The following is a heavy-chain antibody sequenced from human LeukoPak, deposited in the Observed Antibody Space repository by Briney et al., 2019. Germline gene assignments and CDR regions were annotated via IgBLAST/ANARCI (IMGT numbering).Heavy chain of an antibody. CDR1: GFTFSSYA. D-gene: IGHD5-18*01. V-gene: IGHV3-30*04. Sequence: VGSLRLSCAASGFTFSSYAMYWVCEAPGGGLERGAVISYDVSNKYNADSMRGGFTIYRDNSKNTLYLQMNSLRAEDTAVYYCARGQRRHTDMAPSFDYWGQGTLVTVSS. CDR2: ISYDVSNK. J-gene: IGHJ4*02. CDR3: ARGQRRHTDMAPSFDY.